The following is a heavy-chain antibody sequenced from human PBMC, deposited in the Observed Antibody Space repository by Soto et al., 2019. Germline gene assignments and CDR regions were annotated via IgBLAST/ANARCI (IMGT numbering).Heavy chain of an antibody. J-gene: IGHJ5*02. V-gene: IGHV1-18*01. CDR1: GYTFTSYG. CDR2: ISAYNGNT. CDR3: ARDRHCGGDCYSSWFAT. Sequence: QVQLVQSGAEVKKPGASVKVSCKASGYTFTSYGISWVRQAPGQGLEWMGWISAYNGNTNYAQKLQVRVTMTTDTSTSTAYRELRGLRSDDTAVYYCARDRHCGGDCYSSWFATWGQGTRVTVSS. D-gene: IGHD2-21*02.